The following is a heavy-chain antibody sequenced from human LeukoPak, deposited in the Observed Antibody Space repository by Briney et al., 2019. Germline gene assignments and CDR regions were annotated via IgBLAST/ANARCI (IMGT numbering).Heavy chain of an antibody. Sequence: GGSLRLSCAASGFTFSSYSMNWVRQAPGKGLEWGSSISSDSNYIFYADSVQGRFTISRDNAENSLFLQMNSLRAEDTAVYYCASRYCTSTNCYAFDIWGQGTMVTVSS. CDR1: GFTFSSYS. D-gene: IGHD2-2*01. J-gene: IGHJ3*02. V-gene: IGHV3-21*01. CDR2: ISSDSNYI. CDR3: ASRYCTSTNCYAFDI.